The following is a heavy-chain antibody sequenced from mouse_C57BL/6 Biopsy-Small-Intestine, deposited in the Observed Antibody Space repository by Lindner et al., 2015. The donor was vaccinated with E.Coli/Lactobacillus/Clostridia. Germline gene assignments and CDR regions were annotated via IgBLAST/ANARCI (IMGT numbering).Heavy chain of an antibody. J-gene: IGHJ4*01. CDR1: GYTFTSYG. CDR2: IYPRSGNT. V-gene: IGHV1-81*01. Sequence: VQLQESGAELARPGASVKLSCKASGYTFTSYGISWVKQRTGQGLEWIGEIYPRSGNTYYNEKFKGKATLTADKSSSTAYMELRSLTSEDSAVYFCARDGNYGIYYAMDYWGQGTSVTVSS. CDR3: ARDGNYGIYYAMDY. D-gene: IGHD2-1*01.